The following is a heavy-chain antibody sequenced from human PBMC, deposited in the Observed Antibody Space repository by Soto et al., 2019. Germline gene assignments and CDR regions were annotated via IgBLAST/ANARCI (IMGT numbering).Heavy chain of an antibody. J-gene: IGHJ4*02. CDR3: ARQDSSGYYYYFDY. CDR2: ISPFNGHT. Sequence: GASVKVSCKASGYTFTSYGITWVRQAPGQGLEWMAWISPFNGHTNYAQNLQGRVTMTTDTSTSTAYMELRSLRSDDTAVYYCARQDSSGYYYYFDYWGQGTLVTVSS. D-gene: IGHD3-22*01. CDR1: GYTFTSYG. V-gene: IGHV1-18*01.